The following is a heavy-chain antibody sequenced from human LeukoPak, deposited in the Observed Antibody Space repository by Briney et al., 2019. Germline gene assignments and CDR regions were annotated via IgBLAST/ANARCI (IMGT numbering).Heavy chain of an antibody. V-gene: IGHV4-59*11. CDR1: GGSISNHY. D-gene: IGHD6-19*01. CDR2: IYYSGST. Sequence: SETLSLTCTVSGGSISNHYWSWIRHPPGQGLEWIGYIYYSGSTNYNPSLKRRVTLSVDTSKNQFSLKLSSVAPADTAVYYCARAPPSGWNPFYFDYWGQGTLVTVSS. J-gene: IGHJ4*02. CDR3: ARAPPSGWNPFYFDY.